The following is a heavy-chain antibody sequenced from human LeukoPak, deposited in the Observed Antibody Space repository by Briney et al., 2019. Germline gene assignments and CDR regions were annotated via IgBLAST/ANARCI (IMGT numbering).Heavy chain of an antibody. Sequence: GASVKVSCKASGYTFTSYGISWVRQAPGQGLEWMGWISAYNGNTNYAQKLQGRVTMTTDTSTSTAYMELRSLRSDDTAVYYCAREHYDFWSGYSLELNYFDYWGQGTLVTVSS. V-gene: IGHV1-18*01. CDR1: GYTFTSYG. CDR2: ISAYNGNT. CDR3: AREHYDFWSGYSLELNYFDY. J-gene: IGHJ4*02. D-gene: IGHD3-3*01.